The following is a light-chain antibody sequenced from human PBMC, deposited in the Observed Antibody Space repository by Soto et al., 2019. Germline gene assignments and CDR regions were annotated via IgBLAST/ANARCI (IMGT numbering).Light chain of an antibody. CDR1: QGISSY. J-gene: IGKJ3*01. Sequence: DIQLTQSPSFLSASVGDRVTITCRASQGISSYLAWYQQKPGKAPKLLIYAASTLQSGVPSRFSGSGSGTEFTLTISSLQPEDFATYYCQQLNSYPGPFGRGTKVDIK. CDR2: AAS. V-gene: IGKV1-9*01. CDR3: QQLNSYPGP.